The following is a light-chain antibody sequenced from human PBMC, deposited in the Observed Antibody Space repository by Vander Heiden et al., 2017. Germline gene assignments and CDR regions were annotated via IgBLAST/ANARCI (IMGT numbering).Light chain of an antibody. CDR2: EVN. J-gene: IGLJ3*02. Sequence: QSALTQPPSASVSPGQSVTISCTGTSSDIGAYNYVSWYQQYAGKAPKLMIYEVNKRPSGVPDRFSGSKFGNTAYLAVSGLQAEDEADYYCSSFAGSRVFGGGTKLTVL. CDR1: SSDIGAYNY. V-gene: IGLV2-8*01. CDR3: SSFAGSRV.